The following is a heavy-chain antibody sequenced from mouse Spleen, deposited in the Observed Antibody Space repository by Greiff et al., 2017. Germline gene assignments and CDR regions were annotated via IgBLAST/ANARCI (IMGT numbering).Heavy chain of an antibody. CDR3: ARSPYGTELLPFAY. Sequence: EVQLQQSGPELVKPGASVKISCKASGYTFTDYYMNWVKQSHGKSLEWIGDINPNNGGTSYNQKFKGKATLTVDKSSSTAYMELRSLTSEDSAVYYCARSPYGTELLPFAYWGQGTLVTVSA. CDR1: GYTFTDYY. J-gene: IGHJ3*01. CDR2: INPNNGGT. V-gene: IGHV1-26*01. D-gene: IGHD2-1*01.